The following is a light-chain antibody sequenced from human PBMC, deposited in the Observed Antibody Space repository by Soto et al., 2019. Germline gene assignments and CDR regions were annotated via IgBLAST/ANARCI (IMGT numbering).Light chain of an antibody. CDR3: LLYDGGVWV. CDR1: TGAVTSGYY. J-gene: IGLJ3*02. Sequence: QTVVTQEPSLTVSPGGTVTLTCASSTGAVTSGYYPNWFQQKPGQAPRALIYSTSNKYSWTPARFSGSLLGGKAALTLSGVQPEDEAEYYCLLYDGGVWVFGGGTKLTVL. CDR2: STS. V-gene: IGLV7-43*01.